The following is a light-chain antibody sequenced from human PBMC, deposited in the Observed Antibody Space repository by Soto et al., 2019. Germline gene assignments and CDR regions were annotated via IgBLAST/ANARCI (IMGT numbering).Light chain of an antibody. CDR2: DVS. V-gene: IGLV2-11*01. CDR3: QSNAGSNPDV. Sequence: QFALTQPRSVSGSLGQSVTLSCTVTSRDVGGDNYVSWYQQHPGKAPKLRIYDVSKRPSGVPDRFSGSNSGTTASLTISGLQAEDEADYYCQSNAGSNPDVFGTGTKVTVL. CDR1: SRDVGGDNY. J-gene: IGLJ1*01.